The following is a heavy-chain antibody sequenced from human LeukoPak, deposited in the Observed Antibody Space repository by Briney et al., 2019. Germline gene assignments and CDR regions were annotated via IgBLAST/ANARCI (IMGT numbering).Heavy chain of an antibody. CDR2: IDPNSGGT. J-gene: IGHJ4*02. Sequence: ASVKVSCKPSGYAFSALYIHWVRQAPGQGLEWMGWIDPNSGGTISAQKFQGRVTMTKDTSISTVSMELNRLKSDDTAVYYCARDNHGRLDYWGQGTLVTVSS. V-gene: IGHV1-2*02. CDR3: ARDNHGRLDY. D-gene: IGHD1-14*01. CDR1: GYAFSALY.